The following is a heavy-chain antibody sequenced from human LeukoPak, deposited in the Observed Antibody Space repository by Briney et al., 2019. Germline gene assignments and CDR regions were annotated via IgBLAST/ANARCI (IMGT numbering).Heavy chain of an antibody. D-gene: IGHD4-17*01. CDR1: GYSFIVYY. V-gene: IGHV1-2*02. J-gene: IGHJ4*02. Sequence: VASVNDSRKASGYSFIVYYMHWVRQAPGQGLEWMGWINPNSGGTHYAQKFLGRVTMTRDTSISTAYMELNRLTSDDTAVYYCATLYGDYKALDFWAQGTLVTVSS. CDR3: ATLYGDYKALDF. CDR2: INPNSGGT.